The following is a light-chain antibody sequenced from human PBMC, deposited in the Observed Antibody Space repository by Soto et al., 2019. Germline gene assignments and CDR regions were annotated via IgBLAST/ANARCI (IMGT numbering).Light chain of an antibody. CDR1: QSISSY. CDR2: AAS. CDR3: QQSYSTPYT. Sequence: DIQMTQSPSSLSASVGDRVTITCRASQSISSYLNWYQQKPGKAPKLLIYAASSLQSGVPSRSSGSGSGTDFTLTISSLQPEDFATYYCQQSYSTPYTFGQGTKLDI. J-gene: IGKJ2*01. V-gene: IGKV1-39*01.